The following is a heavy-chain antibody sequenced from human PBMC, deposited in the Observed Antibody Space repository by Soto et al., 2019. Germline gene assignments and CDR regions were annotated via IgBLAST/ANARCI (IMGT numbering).Heavy chain of an antibody. J-gene: IGHJ6*03. D-gene: IGHD3-3*01. CDR2: IISSSSYI. CDR3: ASLDFWSGYSEGYYYYYMDV. Sequence: EVQLVESGGGLVKPGGSLRLSCAASGFTFSSYSMNWVRQAPGRGWGGFSSIISSSSYIYYADSVKGRFPISRDNAKNSLYLQMNSLRAEDTAVYYCASLDFWSGYSEGYYYYYMDVWGKGTTVTVSS. CDR1: GFTFSSYS. V-gene: IGHV3-21*01.